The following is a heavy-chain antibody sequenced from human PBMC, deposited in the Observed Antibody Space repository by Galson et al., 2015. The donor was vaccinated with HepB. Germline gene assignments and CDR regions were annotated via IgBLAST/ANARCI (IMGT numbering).Heavy chain of an antibody. CDR1: GFSYG. D-gene: IGHD6-13*01. CDR3: AKADSSSWYFFDD. V-gene: IGHV3-30*02. CDR2: IRYDGSDE. Sequence: SLRLSCAGSGFSYGMHGVRQAPGKGLEWVAFIRYDGSDEYYADSVKGRFTISRDNPKDMLYLQMNSLGAEDTAIYYCAKADSSSWYFFDDWGQGTLVTVSS. J-gene: IGHJ4*02.